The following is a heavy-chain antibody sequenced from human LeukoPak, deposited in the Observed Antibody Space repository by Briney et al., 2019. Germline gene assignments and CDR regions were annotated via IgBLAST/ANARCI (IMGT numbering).Heavy chain of an antibody. CDR3: ARALSYCSGGSCYSWYFDY. CDR1: GGTFSSYA. Sequence: SVKVSCKASGGTFSSYAISWVRQAPGQGLEWMGGLFPIFGTANYAQKFQGRVTITADESTSTAYMELSSLRSEDTAVYYCARALSYCSGGSCYSWYFDYWGQGTLVTVSS. D-gene: IGHD2-15*01. CDR2: LFPIFGTA. J-gene: IGHJ4*02. V-gene: IGHV1-69*01.